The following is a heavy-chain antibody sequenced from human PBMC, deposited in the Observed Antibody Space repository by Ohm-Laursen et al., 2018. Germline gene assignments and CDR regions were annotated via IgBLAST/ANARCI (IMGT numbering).Heavy chain of an antibody. D-gene: IGHD3-22*01. CDR1: GFTFSNAW. CDR2: IKSKTDGGTT. Sequence: SLRLSCSAFGFTFSNAWMSWVRQAPGKGLEWVGRIKSKTDGGTTDYAAPVKGRFTISRDDSKNTLYLQMNSPKTEDTAVYYCTTEYYYDSSGYYWNAFDIWGQGTMVTVSS. J-gene: IGHJ3*02. CDR3: TTEYYYDSSGYYWNAFDI. V-gene: IGHV3-15*01.